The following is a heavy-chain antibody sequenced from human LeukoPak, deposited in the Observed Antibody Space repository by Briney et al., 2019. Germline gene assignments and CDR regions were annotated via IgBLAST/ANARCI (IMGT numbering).Heavy chain of an antibody. CDR1: GGSISSGSYY. V-gene: IGHV4-61*02. D-gene: IGHD3-22*01. CDR2: FYTSGST. CDR3: ARYDYYDNSARFDI. J-gene: IGHJ3*02. Sequence: SETLSLTCTVSGGSISSGSYYWSWIWQPAGKGLEWIGRFYTSGSTNYSPSLKSRVTISVDTSKNQFSLKLNSVTAADTAVYYCARYDYYDNSARFDIWGQGTMVTVSS.